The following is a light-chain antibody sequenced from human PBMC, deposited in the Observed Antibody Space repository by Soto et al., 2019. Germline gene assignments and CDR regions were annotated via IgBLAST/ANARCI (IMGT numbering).Light chain of an antibody. J-gene: IGKJ1*01. V-gene: IGKV3-20*01. CDR3: QQYGSSPWT. CDR1: QSVSSSY. Sequence: EIVLTQSPGTLSLSPGERATLSCRASQSVSSSYLAWYQQKPGQAPRPLIYGASSRAIGIPGRLSGSGSGTHFSLSISRLEPEDFAVYYCQQYGSSPWTFGQGTKVEIK. CDR2: GAS.